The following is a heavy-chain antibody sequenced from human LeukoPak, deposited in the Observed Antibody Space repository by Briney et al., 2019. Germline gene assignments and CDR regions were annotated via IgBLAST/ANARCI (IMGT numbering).Heavy chain of an antibody. J-gene: IGHJ6*03. CDR1: GGSFSSEA. Sequence: SVKVSCKAFGGSFSSEAISWVRQAPGQGLEWMGRIVPMIGTANYAQKFQGRVTIITDESTSTAYMELSSLRSEDTAVYYCARDGADHYMDVWGKGTTVTVSS. D-gene: IGHD3-16*01. V-gene: IGHV1-69*05. CDR2: IVPMIGTA. CDR3: ARDGADHYMDV.